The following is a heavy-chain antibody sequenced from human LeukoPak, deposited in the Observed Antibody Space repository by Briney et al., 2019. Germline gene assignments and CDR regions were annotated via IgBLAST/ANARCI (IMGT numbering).Heavy chain of an antibody. J-gene: IGHJ4*02. V-gene: IGHV3-23*01. CDR3: AKKIRFLEWLFSYFDY. CDR1: GFTFSSYA. D-gene: IGHD3-3*01. CDR2: ISGSGGST. Sequence: GGSLRLSCAASGFTFSSYAMSWVRQAPGKGLEWVSAISGSGGSTYYADSVKGRFTISRDNSKSTLYLQMNSLRAEDTAVYYCAKKIRFLEWLFSYFDYWGQGTLVTVSS.